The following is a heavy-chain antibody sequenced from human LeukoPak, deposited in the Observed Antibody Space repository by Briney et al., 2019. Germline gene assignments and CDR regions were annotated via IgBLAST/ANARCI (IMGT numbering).Heavy chain of an antibody. CDR2: IGAYNGNT. Sequence: ASVKVSCKASGYTFTSYGISWVRQAPGQGLEWMGWIGAYNGNTNYAQKLQGRVTMTTDTSTSTAYMELRSLRSDDTAVYYCAREVFYDFWRNTLYYGMDVWGQGTTVTVSS. J-gene: IGHJ6*02. V-gene: IGHV1-18*01. D-gene: IGHD3-3*01. CDR1: GYTFTSYG. CDR3: AREVFYDFWRNTLYYGMDV.